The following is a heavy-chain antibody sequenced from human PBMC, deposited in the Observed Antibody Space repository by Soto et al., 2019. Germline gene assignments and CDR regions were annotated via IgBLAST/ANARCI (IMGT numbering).Heavy chain of an antibody. CDR3: AREFFPLRVLDYYCSGMDV. J-gene: IGHJ6*02. CDR1: GYTFTSYG. CDR2: ISAYNGNT. Sequence: QVQLVQSGAEVKKPGASVKVSCKASGYTFTSYGISWVRQAPGQGLEWMGWISAYNGNTNYAQKLQGRVTMTTDTSPSKAYMELRSLRSDEQAVYYCAREFFPLRVLDYYCSGMDVWGQGTTVTVSS. D-gene: IGHD2-15*01. V-gene: IGHV1-18*01.